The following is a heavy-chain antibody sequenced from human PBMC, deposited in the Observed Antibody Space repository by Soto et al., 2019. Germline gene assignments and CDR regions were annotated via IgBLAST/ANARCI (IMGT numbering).Heavy chain of an antibody. CDR2: INHSGST. CDR1: GGSFSGYY. Sequence: SETLSLTCAVYGGSFSGYYWSWIRQPPGKGLEWIGEINHSGSTNYNPSLKSRVTISVDTSKNQFSLKLSSVTAADTAVYYCASCIRSMVRGPIVYFRGQGTLVTVSS. D-gene: IGHD3-10*01. CDR3: ASCIRSMVRGPIVYF. V-gene: IGHV4-34*01. J-gene: IGHJ4*02.